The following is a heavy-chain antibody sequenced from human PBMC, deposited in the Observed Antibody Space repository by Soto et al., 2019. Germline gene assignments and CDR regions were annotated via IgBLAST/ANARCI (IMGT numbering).Heavy chain of an antibody. Sequence: PGGSLRLSCAASGFTFSSYSMNWVRQAPGKGLEWVSSISSSSSYIYYADSVKGRFTISRDNAKNSLYLQMNSLRAEDTAVYYCARDPDIVLLYYYYYGMDVWGQGTTVTVSS. CDR3: ARDPDIVLLYYYYYGMDV. J-gene: IGHJ6*02. CDR1: GFTFSSYS. V-gene: IGHV3-21*01. CDR2: ISSSSSYI. D-gene: IGHD2-15*01.